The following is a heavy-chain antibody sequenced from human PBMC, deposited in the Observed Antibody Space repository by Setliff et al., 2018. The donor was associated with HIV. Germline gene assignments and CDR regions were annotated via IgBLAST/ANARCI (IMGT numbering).Heavy chain of an antibody. V-gene: IGHV3-7*03. J-gene: IGHJ6*03. D-gene: IGHD3-3*01. CDR3: AREQILELWYYMDV. CDR2: IMQDGSVK. Sequence: GGSLRLSCAASGFSFSSHWMTWVRQAPGKGLEWVANIMQDGSVKYYVDSVKGRFTVSRDNAKNSLFLQMNSLRAEDTAVYYCAREQILELWYYMDVWGKGTTVTVSS. CDR1: GFSFSSHW.